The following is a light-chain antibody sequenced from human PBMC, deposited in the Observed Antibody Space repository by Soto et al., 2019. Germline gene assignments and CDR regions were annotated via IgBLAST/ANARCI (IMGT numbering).Light chain of an antibody. J-gene: IGKJ1*01. CDR1: QSVGGSY. V-gene: IGKV3-20*01. CDR2: DAS. CDR3: LQYDKWPPWT. Sequence: EIVLTQSPGTLSLSPGERATLSCRASQSVGGSYVGWYQQKPGQAPRLLIYDASSRATGIPARFSGSGSGTEFTLTISSLQSDDFAVYYCLQYDKWPPWTFGQGTKVDIK.